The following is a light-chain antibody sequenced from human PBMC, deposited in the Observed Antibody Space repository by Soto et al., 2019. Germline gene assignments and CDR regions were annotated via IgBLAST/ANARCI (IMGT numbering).Light chain of an antibody. CDR3: QQYGTSPIT. CDR1: QTVSSY. Sequence: LTQSPGTLSLSPGERATLSCRASQTVSSYLTWYQQGPGQAPRLLISGASRRATGIPDRFSGSGSGTDFTLTISRLEPEDFALYYCQQYGTSPITFGQGTRLEIK. CDR2: GAS. V-gene: IGKV3-20*01. J-gene: IGKJ5*01.